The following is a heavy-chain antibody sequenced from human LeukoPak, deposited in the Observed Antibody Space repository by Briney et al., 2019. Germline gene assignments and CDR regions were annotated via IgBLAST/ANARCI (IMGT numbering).Heavy chain of an antibody. V-gene: IGHV1-8*01. CDR2: MNPNSGNT. CDR3: ARMVRGVIPDYYYYGMDV. Sequence: ASVKVSCKASGYTFTSYDINWVRQATGQGLERMGWMNPNSGNTGYAQKFQGRVTMTRNTSISTAYMELSSLRSEATAVYYCARMVRGVIPDYYYYGMDVWGQGTTVTVSS. CDR1: GYTFTSYD. J-gene: IGHJ6*02. D-gene: IGHD3-10*01.